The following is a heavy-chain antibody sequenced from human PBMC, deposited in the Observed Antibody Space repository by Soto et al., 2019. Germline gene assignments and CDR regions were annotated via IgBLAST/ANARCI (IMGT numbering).Heavy chain of an antibody. CDR2: IYYSGST. CDR3: ARAVSSVPAATYYYYYGMDV. J-gene: IGHJ6*02. Sequence: PSETLSLTCTVSGGSISSYYWSWIRQPPGKGLEWIGYIYYSGSTNYNPSLKSRVTISVDTSKNQFSLKLSSVTAADTAVYYCARAVSSVPAATYYYYYGMDVWGQGTTVTVSS. D-gene: IGHD2-2*01. CDR1: GGSISSYY. V-gene: IGHV4-59*01.